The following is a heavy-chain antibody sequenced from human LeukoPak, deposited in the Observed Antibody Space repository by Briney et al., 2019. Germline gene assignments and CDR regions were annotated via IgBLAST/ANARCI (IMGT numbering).Heavy chain of an antibody. V-gene: IGHV4-4*07. CDR2: IYTSGST. CDR3: ATRRSGGWNFDY. D-gene: IGHD2-15*01. CDR1: GGSISSYY. J-gene: IGHJ4*02. Sequence: SETLSLTCTVSGGSISSYYWSWIRQPAGKGLEWIGRIYTSGSTNYNPSLKSRVTISVDTSKNQFSLYLSSVTAADTAVYYCATRRSGGWNFDYWGRGTLVTVSS.